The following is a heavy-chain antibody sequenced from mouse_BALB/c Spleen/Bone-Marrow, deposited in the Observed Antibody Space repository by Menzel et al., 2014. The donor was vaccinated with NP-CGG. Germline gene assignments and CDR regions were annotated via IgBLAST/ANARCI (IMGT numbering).Heavy chain of an antibody. J-gene: IGHJ4*01. D-gene: IGHD1-1*01. Sequence: EVQGVESGPELVKPGASVKISCKASGYSFTGYFMNWVMQSHGKSLEWIGRINPYNGDTFYNQKFKGKATLTVDKSSSTAHMELRSLASEDSVVYYCARGGLLRAMDYWGQGTSVTVSS. CDR2: INPYNGDT. CDR1: GYSFTGYF. CDR3: ARGGLLRAMDY. V-gene: IGHV1-20*02.